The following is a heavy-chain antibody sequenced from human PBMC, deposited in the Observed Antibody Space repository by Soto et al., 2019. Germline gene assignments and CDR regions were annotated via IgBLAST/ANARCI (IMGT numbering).Heavy chain of an antibody. Sequence: QVQLVESGGGVVQPGRSLRLSCAASGFTFSSYGMHWVRQAPGKGLEWVAVIWYYGSNKYYADSVKGRFTISRDNSKNTLYLQMTSLRAEDTAVYYCARESRVIAATANFDYWGQGTLVTVSS. CDR3: ARESRVIAATANFDY. CDR2: IWYYGSNK. CDR1: GFTFSSYG. V-gene: IGHV3-33*01. D-gene: IGHD6-13*01. J-gene: IGHJ4*02.